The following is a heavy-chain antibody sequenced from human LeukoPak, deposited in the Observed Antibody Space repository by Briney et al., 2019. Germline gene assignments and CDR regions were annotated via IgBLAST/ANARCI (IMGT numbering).Heavy chain of an antibody. CDR2: TRNKANSYIT. CDR1: GFTLSDHY. CDR3: CRRLRGYNRLRTEYYFMDV. Sequence: GGSLRLSCAASGFTLSDHYMDWVRQAPGKGLEWVGRTRNKANSYITEYAASVEGRFTITRDNSNNSLHMQMNSLKTDDNYVDYCCRRLRGYNRLRTEYYFMDVGGEGTAVSVPS. V-gene: IGHV3-72*01. J-gene: IGHJ6*03. D-gene: IGHD5-24*01.